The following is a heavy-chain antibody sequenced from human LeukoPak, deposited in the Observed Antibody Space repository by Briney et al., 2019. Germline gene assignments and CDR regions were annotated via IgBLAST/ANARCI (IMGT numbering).Heavy chain of an antibody. Sequence: PSETLSLTCAVYGGSFSGYYWTWIRQPPGKGPEWTGEINHSGSTSYNPSLKSRVTISVDTSKNQFSLKLRSVTAADTAVYYCAREVDSSSWYGDYYHYYMDVCGKGTTVTVSS. CDR2: INHSGST. D-gene: IGHD6-13*01. J-gene: IGHJ6*03. CDR1: GGSFSGYY. V-gene: IGHV4-34*01. CDR3: AREVDSSSWYGDYYHYYMDV.